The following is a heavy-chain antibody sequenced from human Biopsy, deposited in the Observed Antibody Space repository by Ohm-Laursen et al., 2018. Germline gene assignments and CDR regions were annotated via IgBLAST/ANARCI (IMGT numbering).Heavy chain of an antibody. CDR3: AKSYGDYWGDYYYGLDV. V-gene: IGHV3-30*18. CDR1: GFTFRDWG. J-gene: IGHJ6*02. CDR2: ISYDGSNK. Sequence: SLRLSCAASGFTFRDWGMLWVRQALDKGLEWVALISYDGSNKYYADSVKGRFTISRDNSKNTLHLQMNSLRAEDTAIYYCAKSYGDYWGDYYYGLDVWGQGASVTVSS. D-gene: IGHD4-17*01.